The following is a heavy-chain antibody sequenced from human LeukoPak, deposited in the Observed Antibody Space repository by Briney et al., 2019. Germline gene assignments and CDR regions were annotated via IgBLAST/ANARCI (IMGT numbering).Heavy chain of an antibody. V-gene: IGHV1-2*02. Sequence: ASVKVSCMASGYTFTGYYMHWVRQAPGQGLEWMGWINPNSGGTNYAQKFQGRVTMTRDTSISTAYMELSRLRSDDTAVYYCARVRAEPKYYFDYWGQGTLVTVSS. D-gene: IGHD1-14*01. CDR1: GYTFTGYY. J-gene: IGHJ4*02. CDR3: ARVRAEPKYYFDY. CDR2: INPNSGGT.